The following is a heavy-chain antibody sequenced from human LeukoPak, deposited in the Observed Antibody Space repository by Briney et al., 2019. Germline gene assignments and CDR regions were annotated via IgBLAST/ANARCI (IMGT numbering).Heavy chain of an antibody. CDR3: ARDRSSWYLDY. J-gene: IGHJ4*02. CDR2: IKQDGSEK. CDR1: GFTFSSYL. D-gene: IGHD6-13*01. Sequence: GGSLRLSCAASGFTFSSYLMSWGRQAPGEGVEWVANIKQDGSEKYYVDSVKGRFTISRDNAKNSLYLQMNSLRAEDTAVYYCARDRSSWYLDYWGQGTLVTVSS. V-gene: IGHV3-7*01.